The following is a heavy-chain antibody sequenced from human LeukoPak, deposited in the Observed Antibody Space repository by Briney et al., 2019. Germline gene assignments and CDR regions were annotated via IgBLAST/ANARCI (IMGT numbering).Heavy chain of an antibody. D-gene: IGHD2-15*01. CDR1: GGSISSYY. V-gene: IGHV4-59*01. CDR3: ARTSEGYCSGGSCWDYSYYMDV. J-gene: IGHJ6*03. CDR2: IYYSGST. Sequence: SETLSLTCTVSGGSISSYYWSWIRQPPGKGLEGIGYIYYSGSTNYNPSLKSRATIPVDTSKNQFSLKLSSVTAADTAVYYCARTSEGYCSGGSCWDYSYYMDVWGKGTTVTVSS.